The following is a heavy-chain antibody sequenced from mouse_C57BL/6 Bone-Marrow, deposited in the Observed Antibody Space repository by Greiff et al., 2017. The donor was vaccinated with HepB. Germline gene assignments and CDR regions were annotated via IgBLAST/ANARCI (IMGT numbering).Heavy chain of an antibody. Sequence: EVQVVESGGGLVQPGGSLKLSCAASGFTFSDYYMYWVRQTPEKRLEWVAYISNGGGSTYYPDTVKGRFTISRDNAKNTLYLQMSRLKSEDTAMYYCARHRNWYFDVWGTGTTVTVSS. CDR2: ISNGGGST. V-gene: IGHV5-12*01. CDR3: ARHRNWYFDV. J-gene: IGHJ1*03. CDR1: GFTFSDYY.